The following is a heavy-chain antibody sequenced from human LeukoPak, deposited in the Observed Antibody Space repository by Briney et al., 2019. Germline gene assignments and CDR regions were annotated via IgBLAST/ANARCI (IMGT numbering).Heavy chain of an antibody. V-gene: IGHV4-34*01. CDR2: INHSGST. J-gene: IGHJ5*02. Sequence: SETLSLTCAVYGGSFSGYSWSWIRQAPGKGLEWIGEINHSGSTNYNPSLKSRVTISVDTSKNQFSLKLSSVTAADTAVYYCARDGTEGWFDPWGQGTLVTVSS. CDR3: ARDGTEGWFDP. CDR1: GGSFSGYS. D-gene: IGHD3/OR15-3a*01.